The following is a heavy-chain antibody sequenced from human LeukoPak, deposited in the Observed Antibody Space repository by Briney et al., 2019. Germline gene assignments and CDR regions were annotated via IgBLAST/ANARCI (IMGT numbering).Heavy chain of an antibody. CDR1: GFTFSRFW. D-gene: IGHD5-18*01. V-gene: IGHV3-74*01. Sequence: GGSLRLSCAASGFTFSRFWMHWVRQPPGKGLVWVSRIDTGGSTTTQADSVKGRFTISRDNAKNTVYLQINSLRDEDTAVYYCATLNSFGNHYWGQGVLVTVSS. CDR2: IDTGGSTT. J-gene: IGHJ4*02. CDR3: ATLNSFGNHY.